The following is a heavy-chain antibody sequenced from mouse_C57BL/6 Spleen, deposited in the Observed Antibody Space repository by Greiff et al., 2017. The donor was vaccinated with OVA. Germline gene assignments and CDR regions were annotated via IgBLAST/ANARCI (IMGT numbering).Heavy chain of an antibody. Sequence: QVQLQQPGAELVKPGASVKLSCKASGYTFTSYWMHWVKQRPGRGLEWIGRIDPNSGGTKYNEKFKSKATLTVDKPSRTAYMQLSSLTSEGSAVYYCARDSSYYSNYVDAMDYWGQGTSVTVSS. CDR1: GYTFTSYW. CDR2: IDPNSGGT. D-gene: IGHD2-5*01. CDR3: ARDSSYYSNYVDAMDY. J-gene: IGHJ4*01. V-gene: IGHV1-72*01.